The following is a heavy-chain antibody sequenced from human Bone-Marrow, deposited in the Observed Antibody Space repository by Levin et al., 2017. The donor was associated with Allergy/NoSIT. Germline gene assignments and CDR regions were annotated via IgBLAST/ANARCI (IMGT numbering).Heavy chain of an antibody. CDR2: IYYTETT. Sequence: SQTLSLTCTVSGDSITDSYWNWLRQSPEKGLEWIGYIYYTETTNYNPSLKSRVTILKDTSKNQFSLKLTSVTAADTAVYYCARSRHSYPYEHFAFWGQGTTVIVSS. CDR1: GDSITDSY. D-gene: IGHD3-3*02. J-gene: IGHJ3*01. CDR3: ARSRHSYPYEHFAF. V-gene: IGHV4-59*01.